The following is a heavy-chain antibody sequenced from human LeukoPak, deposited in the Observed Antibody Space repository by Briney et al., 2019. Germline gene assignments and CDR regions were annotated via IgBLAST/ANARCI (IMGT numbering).Heavy chain of an antibody. CDR1: GGSISISTYY. CDR3: ARDYLGAGTVGATSGY. V-gene: IGHV4-39*02. D-gene: IGHD1-26*01. J-gene: IGHJ4*02. Sequence: SETLSLTCTVSGGSISISTYYWGWIRQPPGKGLEWIGNIYYSGNTYYNPSLKSRVTISVDTSKNQFSLKLSSVTAADTAVYYCARDYLGAGTVGATSGYWGQGTLVTVSS. CDR2: IYYSGNT.